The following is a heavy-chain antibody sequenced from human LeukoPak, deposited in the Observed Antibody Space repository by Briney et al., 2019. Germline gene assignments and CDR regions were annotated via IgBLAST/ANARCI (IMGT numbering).Heavy chain of an antibody. D-gene: IGHD3-16*01. Sequence: GGSLRLSCAASGFTFSSYWMNWARQAPGKGLEWVASINHNGNVNYYVDSVKGRFTISRDNAQNSLYLQMNSLRVEDTAVYYCARDDASSSFTYWGQGALVTVSS. CDR3: ARDDASSSFTY. J-gene: IGHJ4*02. CDR2: INHNGNVN. CDR1: GFTFSSYW. V-gene: IGHV3-7*01.